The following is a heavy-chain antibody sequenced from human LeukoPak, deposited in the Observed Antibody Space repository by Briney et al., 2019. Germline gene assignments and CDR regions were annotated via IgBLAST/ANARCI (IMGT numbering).Heavy chain of an antibody. Sequence: GGSLRLSCAASGFTVSSNYMSWVRQAPGKGLEWVSVIYSGGSTYYADSVKGRFTISRDNSKNTLYLQMNSLRAEDTAVYYCARGPKAAAGTGSDYWGQGTLVTVSS. V-gene: IGHV3-66*01. J-gene: IGHJ4*02. D-gene: IGHD6-13*01. CDR2: IYSGGST. CDR3: ARGPKAAAGTGSDY. CDR1: GFTVSSNY.